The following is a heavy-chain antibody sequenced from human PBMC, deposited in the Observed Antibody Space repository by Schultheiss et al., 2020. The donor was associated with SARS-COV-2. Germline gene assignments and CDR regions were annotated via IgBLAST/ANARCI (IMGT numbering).Heavy chain of an antibody. CDR2: INPNSGGT. CDR3: ARGWDYYDSSGYPFDY. V-gene: IGHV1-2*06. D-gene: IGHD3-22*01. Sequence: ASVKVSCKASGYTFTGYYMHWVRQAPGQGLEWMGRINPNSGGTNYAQKFQGRVTMTRDTSISTAYMELSRLRSEDTAVYYCARGWDYYDSSGYPFDYWGQGTLVTVSS. J-gene: IGHJ4*02. CDR1: GYTFTGYY.